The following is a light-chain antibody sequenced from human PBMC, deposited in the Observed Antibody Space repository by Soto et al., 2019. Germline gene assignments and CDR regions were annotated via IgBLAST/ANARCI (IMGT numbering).Light chain of an antibody. CDR1: QSVSSSY. Sequence: EIVLTQSPGTLSLSPGERATLSCRASQSVSSSYLAWYQQKPGQAPRLLIYGASSRATGIPDRFSGSGSGTDFTLTTIRLEPEDFAVHYCHQYGSSPCTFGQGTKVEIK. J-gene: IGKJ1*01. V-gene: IGKV3-20*01. CDR2: GAS. CDR3: HQYGSSPCT.